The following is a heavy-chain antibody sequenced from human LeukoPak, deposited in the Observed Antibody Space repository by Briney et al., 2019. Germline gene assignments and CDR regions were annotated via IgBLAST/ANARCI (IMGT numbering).Heavy chain of an antibody. Sequence: GGSLRLSCAASGFTSSSYWMSWVRQAPGKRLEWVANINQDGSERYCVDSVKGRFAISRDNAENPLYLQMNSLRAEDTAVYYCARDRARFLYWGQGTLVTVSS. CDR2: INQDGSER. CDR1: GFTSSSYW. D-gene: IGHD3-16*01. J-gene: IGHJ4*02. CDR3: ARDRARFLY. V-gene: IGHV3-7*01.